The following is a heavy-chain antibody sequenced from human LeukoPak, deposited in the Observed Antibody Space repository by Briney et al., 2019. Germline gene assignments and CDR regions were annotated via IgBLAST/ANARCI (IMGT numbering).Heavy chain of an antibody. CDR3: AKSGRMADYGDYVDY. CDR1: GFTFSSYG. Sequence: GGSLRLSCAASGFTFSSYGMHWVRKAPGKGLEGVAFLRYDGSNKYYADSVKGRFTISRDNSKNTLYLQMNSLRAEDTAVYYCAKSGRMADYGDYVDYWGQGTLVTVSS. V-gene: IGHV3-30*02. CDR2: LRYDGSNK. D-gene: IGHD4-17*01. J-gene: IGHJ4*02.